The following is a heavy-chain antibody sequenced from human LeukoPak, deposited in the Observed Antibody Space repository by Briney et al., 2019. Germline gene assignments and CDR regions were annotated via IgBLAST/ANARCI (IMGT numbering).Heavy chain of an antibody. CDR1: GYTFTSYD. D-gene: IGHD1-26*01. J-gene: IGHJ4*02. Sequence: ASVKVSCKASGYTFTSYDINWVRQATGQRLEWMGWINAGNGNTKYSQKFQGRVTITRDTSASTAYMELSSLRSEDTAVYYCARDNIVGATHDYWGQGTLVTVSS. CDR2: INAGNGNT. V-gene: IGHV1-3*01. CDR3: ARDNIVGATHDY.